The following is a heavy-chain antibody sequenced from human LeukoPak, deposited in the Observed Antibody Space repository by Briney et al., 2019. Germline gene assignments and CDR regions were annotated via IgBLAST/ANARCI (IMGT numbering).Heavy chain of an antibody. Sequence: ASVKVSCKTSGYTFTSYSISWVRQAPGQGLEWMGWISGYNGNTHYAQKLQGRVTMTTDTSTSTAYMELSSLKSDDTAIYYCARSSGSANYYPPEFSLHWGQGTLVTVSS. CDR3: ARSSGSANYYPPEFSLH. J-gene: IGHJ1*01. D-gene: IGHD1-26*01. CDR2: ISGYNGNT. CDR1: GYTFTSYS. V-gene: IGHV1-18*01.